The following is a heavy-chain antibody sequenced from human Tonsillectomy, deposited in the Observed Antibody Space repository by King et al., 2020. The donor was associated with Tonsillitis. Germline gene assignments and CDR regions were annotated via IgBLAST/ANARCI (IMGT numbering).Heavy chain of an antibody. CDR1: GFTFSTYA. D-gene: IGHD3-22*01. Sequence: VQLVESGGGVVQPGRSPRLSCAASGFTFSTYAMHWVRQAPGKGLEWVAVISYDGSKKHYAESVKGRFTISRDSSKNTLYLQMNSLRAEDTAVYYCARDAAHYYDNSGYFDYWGQGTLVTVSS. CDR3: ARDAAHYYDNSGYFDY. V-gene: IGHV3-30-3*01. CDR2: ISYDGSKK. J-gene: IGHJ4*02.